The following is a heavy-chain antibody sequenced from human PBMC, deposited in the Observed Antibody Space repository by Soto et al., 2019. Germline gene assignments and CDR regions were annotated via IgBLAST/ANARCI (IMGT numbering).Heavy chain of an antibody. CDR3: AKARGRINWINSYGLDV. Sequence: QEQLVESGGGVVQPGRSLRLFCVGSGFDFRRFGMHWVRQAPGKGLEWVAVITYDGTSKHYADVVKGRFTIARDDDRSRVSLQMENATPDDTALYFCAKARGRINWINSYGLDVWGQGTTVTVS. J-gene: IGHJ6*02. D-gene: IGHD1-1*01. CDR1: GFDFRRFG. CDR2: ITYDGTSK. V-gene: IGHV3-30*18.